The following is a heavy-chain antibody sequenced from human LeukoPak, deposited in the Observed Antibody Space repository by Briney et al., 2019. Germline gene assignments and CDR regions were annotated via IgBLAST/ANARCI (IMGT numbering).Heavy chain of an antibody. CDR1: GFTFSSYE. CDR2: ISGSGRTI. V-gene: IGHV3-48*03. J-gene: IGHJ4*02. Sequence: GGSLRLSCAASGFTFSSYEMSWVRQAPGKGLEGVSYISGSGRTIYYADSVKGRFTISRDNAKNSLYLQMNSLRAEDTAVYYCARISRGNPDYWGQGTLVTVSS. CDR3: ARISRGNPDY. D-gene: IGHD3-22*01.